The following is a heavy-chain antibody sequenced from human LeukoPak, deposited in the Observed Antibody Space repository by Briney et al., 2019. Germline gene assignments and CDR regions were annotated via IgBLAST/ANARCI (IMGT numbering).Heavy chain of an antibody. CDR2: IYYSGST. Sequence: RTSETLSLTCTVSGGSTSSYYWSWIRQPPGKGLEWIGYIYYSGSTNYNPSLKSRVTISVDTSKNQFSLKLSSVTAADTAVYYCARLGDYVDYWGQGTLVTVSS. CDR1: GGSTSSYY. D-gene: IGHD4-17*01. J-gene: IGHJ4*02. CDR3: ARLGDYVDY. V-gene: IGHV4-59*08.